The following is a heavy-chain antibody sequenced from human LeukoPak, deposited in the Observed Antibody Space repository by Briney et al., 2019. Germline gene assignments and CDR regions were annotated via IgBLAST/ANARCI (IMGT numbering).Heavy chain of an antibody. Sequence: GGSLRLSCTASGFTFGDYAMSWVRQAPGKGLEWVGFIRSKAYGGTAEYAASVKGRFTISRDDSKSIAYLQMNSLKTEDTAVYYCTRDGGRTYYGSGSPLWGQGTLVTVSS. CDR1: GFTFGDYA. D-gene: IGHD3-10*01. CDR2: IRSKAYGGTA. CDR3: TRDGGRTYYGSGSPL. V-gene: IGHV3-49*04. J-gene: IGHJ4*02.